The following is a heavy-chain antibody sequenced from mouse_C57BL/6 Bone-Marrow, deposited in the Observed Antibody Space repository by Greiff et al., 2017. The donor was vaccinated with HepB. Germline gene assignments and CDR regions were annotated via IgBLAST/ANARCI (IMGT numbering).Heavy chain of an antibody. Sequence: EVHLVESGGELVKPGASLKLSCEASGFTFSSYGMSWVSQTPDKRLEWVATISRSGSYTYYPDSVKGRFTISRDNAKNTQYLQMSSLKSEDTAMYDWARRVDYYAIDYWGQGTSVTVAS. CDR3: ARRVDYYAIDY. V-gene: IGHV5-6*01. J-gene: IGHJ4*01. CDR2: ISRSGSYT. CDR1: GFTFSSYG. D-gene: IGHD1-1*01.